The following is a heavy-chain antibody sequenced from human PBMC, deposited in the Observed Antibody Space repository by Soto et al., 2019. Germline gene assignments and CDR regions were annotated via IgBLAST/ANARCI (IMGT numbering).Heavy chain of an antibody. CDR1: GGSISSYY. V-gene: IGHV4-59*08. CDR3: ARLSPSYYYGSGSYYNWYYFDY. D-gene: IGHD3-10*01. J-gene: IGHJ4*02. Sequence: LSLTCTVSGGSISSYYWSWIRQPPGKGLEWIGYIYYSGSTNYNPSLKSRVTISVDTSKNQFSLKLSSVTAADTAVYYCARLSPSYYYGSGSYYNWYYFDYWGQGTLVTVSS. CDR2: IYYSGST.